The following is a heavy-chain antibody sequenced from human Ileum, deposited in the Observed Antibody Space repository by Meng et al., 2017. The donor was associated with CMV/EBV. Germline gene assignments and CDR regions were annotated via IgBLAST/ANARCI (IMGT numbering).Heavy chain of an antibody. J-gene: IGHJ4*02. CDR2: ISYDGSNK. D-gene: IGHD3-10*01. CDR3: AKSQTHYVSGSYSDY. CDR1: GFTFSSYA. Sequence: GESLKISCAASGFTFSSYAMHWVRQAPGKGLEWVAVISYDGSNKYYADSVKGRFTISRDNSKNTLYLQMNSLKAEDTAVYSCAKSQTHYVSGSYSDYWGQGTLVTVSS. V-gene: IGHV3-30-3*02.